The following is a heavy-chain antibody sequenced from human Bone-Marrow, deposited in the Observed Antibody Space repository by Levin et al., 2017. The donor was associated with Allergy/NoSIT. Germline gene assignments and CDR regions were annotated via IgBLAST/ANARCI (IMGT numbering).Heavy chain of an antibody. J-gene: IGHJ5*02. CDR3: AKDHYSSSVGDFDP. CDR2: ISGGGGST. Sequence: GGSLRLSCTVSGFTFGFTFSTYAMSWVRQAPGKGLEWVSSISGGGGSTYHAASVRGRFAISRDNSKYTLYLQMNTLRAEDTAIYYCAKDHYSSSVGDFDPWGQGTLVTVSS. D-gene: IGHD6-6*01. V-gene: IGHV3-23*01. CDR1: GFTFGFTFSTYA.